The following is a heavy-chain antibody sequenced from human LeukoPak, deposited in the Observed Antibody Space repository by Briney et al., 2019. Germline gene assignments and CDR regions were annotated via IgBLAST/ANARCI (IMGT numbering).Heavy chain of an antibody. CDR2: IYYSGST. Sequence: SETLSLTCTVSGGSISSYYWSWIRQPPGKGLEWIGYIYYSGSTNYNPSLKRRVTISVDTSKNQFSLKLSSVTAADTAVYYCARENWNYGIDYWGQGTLVTVSS. CDR3: ARENWNYGIDY. V-gene: IGHV4-59*01. D-gene: IGHD1-7*01. J-gene: IGHJ4*02. CDR1: GGSISSYY.